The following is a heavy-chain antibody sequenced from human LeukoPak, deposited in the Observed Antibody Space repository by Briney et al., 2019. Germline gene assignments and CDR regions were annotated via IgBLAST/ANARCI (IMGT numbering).Heavy chain of an antibody. CDR3: ARTYYDSSGYDAFDI. J-gene: IGHJ3*02. Sequence: SGTLSLTCAVSGGSISSSSWWSWVRQPPGKGLEWIGEIYHSGSTNYNPSLKSRVTISVDKSKNQFSLKLSSVTAADTAVYYCARTYYDSSGYDAFDIWGQGTMVTVSS. CDR2: IYHSGST. CDR1: GGSISSSSW. V-gene: IGHV4-4*02. D-gene: IGHD3-22*01.